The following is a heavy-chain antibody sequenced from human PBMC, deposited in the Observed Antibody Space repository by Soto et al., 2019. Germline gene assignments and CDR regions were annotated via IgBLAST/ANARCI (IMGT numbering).Heavy chain of an antibody. CDR1: GFTFSSYG. Sequence: QVQLVESGGGVVQPGSSLRLSCAASGFTFSSYGMHWDQQARGKGLEWVAVISFDGSKKYYADSVKGRITMPSDNYNNTLYVQMHCLSAEDTDVYYCANVVGHYSSSSSSAFAIWGPGTMVTVSA. CDR2: ISFDGSKK. J-gene: IGHJ3*02. V-gene: IGHV3-30*18. CDR3: ANVVGHYSSSSSSAFAI. D-gene: IGHD6-6*01.